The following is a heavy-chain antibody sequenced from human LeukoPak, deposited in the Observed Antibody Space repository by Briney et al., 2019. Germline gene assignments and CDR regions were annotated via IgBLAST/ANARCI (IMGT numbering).Heavy chain of an antibody. D-gene: IGHD3-10*01. Sequence: SETLSLTCTVSGGSITSYYWSWIRQPPGKGLEWIGYIYNSGRTNYNPSLKSRVTISADTSKNQISLKLRSVTAADTAVYYCAREAPISDSGSYYKSLGYWGQGTLVTVSS. J-gene: IGHJ4*02. V-gene: IGHV4-4*08. CDR3: AREAPISDSGSYYKSLGY. CDR2: IYNSGRT. CDR1: GGSITSYY.